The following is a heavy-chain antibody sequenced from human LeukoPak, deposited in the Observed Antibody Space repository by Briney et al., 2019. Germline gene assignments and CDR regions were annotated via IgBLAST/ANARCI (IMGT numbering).Heavy chain of an antibody. CDR3: ARAVGHGSGSPRMDV. V-gene: IGHV3-48*01. CDR2: IISSSNTI. D-gene: IGHD3-10*01. CDR1: GFTFSTHI. J-gene: IGHJ6*04. Sequence: GGSLRLSCAVSGFTFSTHIMNWVRQAPGKGLEWVSYIISSSNTIYYADSVKGRFTISRDNAKNSLYLQMNSLRAEDTAVYYCARAVGHGSGSPRMDVWGKGTTVTVSS.